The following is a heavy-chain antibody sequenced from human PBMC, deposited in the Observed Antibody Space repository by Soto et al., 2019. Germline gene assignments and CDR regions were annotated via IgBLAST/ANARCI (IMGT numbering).Heavy chain of an antibody. D-gene: IGHD3-3*01. Sequence: GASVKVSCKASGYTFTSYVISWVRQAPGQGLEWMGWISAYNGNTNYAQKLQGRVTMTTDTSTSTAYMELRSLRSDDTAVYYCARDLYDFWSGPPSHAFDIWGQGTMVTVSS. CDR3: ARDLYDFWSGPPSHAFDI. CDR1: GYTFTSYV. CDR2: ISAYNGNT. J-gene: IGHJ3*02. V-gene: IGHV1-18*01.